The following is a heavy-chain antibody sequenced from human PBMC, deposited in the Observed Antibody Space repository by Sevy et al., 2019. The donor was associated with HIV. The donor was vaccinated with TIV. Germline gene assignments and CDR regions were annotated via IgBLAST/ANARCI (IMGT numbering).Heavy chain of an antibody. Sequence: GGSLRLSCAVSGFTFSIYAMTWVRQAPGKGLEWVSTISVSGDSTYYADSVKGRFTISRDNSKNTLYLQMNTLRAEDTALYYCAKDHDNNWFDPWGQGTLVTVSS. CDR3: AKDHDNNWFDP. J-gene: IGHJ5*02. CDR2: ISVSGDST. CDR1: GFTFSIYA. V-gene: IGHV3-23*01. D-gene: IGHD3-9*01.